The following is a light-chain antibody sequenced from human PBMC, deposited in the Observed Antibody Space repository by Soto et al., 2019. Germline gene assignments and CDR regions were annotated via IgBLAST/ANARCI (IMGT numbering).Light chain of an antibody. CDR3: QQSFITPPLT. Sequence: DIQMTQSPSSLSASRGDRITITCRASQSISTDLNWYQQEPGKAPNLLIYGASTLQSGVPSRFRGSGYATDFTLTISSLQPEDSATYYCQQSFITPPLTFGGGTKVEIK. CDR1: QSISTD. CDR2: GAS. V-gene: IGKV1-39*01. J-gene: IGKJ4*01.